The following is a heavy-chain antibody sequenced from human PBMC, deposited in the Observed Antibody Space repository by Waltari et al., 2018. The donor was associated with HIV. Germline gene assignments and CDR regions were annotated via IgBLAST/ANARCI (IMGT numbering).Heavy chain of an antibody. J-gene: IGHJ4*02. CDR3: ARDQFGWFDSGPPS. CDR1: GFTFRSPW. D-gene: IGHD3-10*01. CDR2: INQDGSQT. V-gene: IGHV3-7*01. Sequence: EVQLVESGGGLVQPGGSLRLSCAASGFTFRSPWMRWARQAPGKGLEWVANINQDGSQTYYVDSVKGRFTISRDNAKNSLYLQMNSLRAEDSAVYYCARDQFGWFDSGPPSWGQGTLVTVSS.